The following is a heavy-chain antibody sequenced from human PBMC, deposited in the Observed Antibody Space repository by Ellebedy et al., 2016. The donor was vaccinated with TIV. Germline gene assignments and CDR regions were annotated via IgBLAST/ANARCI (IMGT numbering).Heavy chain of an antibody. J-gene: IGHJ4*02. CDR1: GFTFSYYA. D-gene: IGHD2-21*01. V-gene: IGHV3-23*01. CDR3: ARGGESYWVPKGDY. Sequence: GGSLRLXXAASGFTFSYYAMVWVRLTPGKGLEWVAGISGSGDATYYGDFVKGRFTISRDNSKATLYLQMNSLRAEDTATYYCARGGESYWVPKGDYWGQGTLVTVSS. CDR2: ISGSGDAT.